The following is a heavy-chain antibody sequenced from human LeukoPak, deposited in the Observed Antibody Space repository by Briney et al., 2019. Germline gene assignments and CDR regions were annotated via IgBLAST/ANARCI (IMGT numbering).Heavy chain of an antibody. V-gene: IGHV4-39*01. D-gene: IGHD3-16*01. CDR1: GGSISSNSFY. CDR2: IYYSGST. CDR3: ARQGADYFYYYVDV. J-gene: IGHJ6*03. Sequence: SETLSLTCSVSGGSISSNSFYWDWIRQPPGKGLEWIGSIYYSGSTFYSSSLESRVSLSVDMSKNQFSLKLTAVTAADTAVYYCARQGADYFYYYVDVWGEGTTVAVSS.